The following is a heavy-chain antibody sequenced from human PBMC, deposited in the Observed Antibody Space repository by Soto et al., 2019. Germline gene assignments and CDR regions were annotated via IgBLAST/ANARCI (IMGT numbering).Heavy chain of an antibody. CDR3: ARHLWVGTSWYLGAFDI. CDR2: IYYSGST. V-gene: IGHV4-59*08. D-gene: IGHD6-13*01. J-gene: IGHJ3*02. Sequence: QVQLQESGPGLVKPSETLSLTCTVSGDSIGNYYWSWIRQPPGKGLEWIGYIYYSGSTNYNPSLKSRVTISVDTSKNQSSLKLNSVTAADTAVYYCARHLWVGTSWYLGAFDIWGQGTMVTVSS. CDR1: GDSIGNYY.